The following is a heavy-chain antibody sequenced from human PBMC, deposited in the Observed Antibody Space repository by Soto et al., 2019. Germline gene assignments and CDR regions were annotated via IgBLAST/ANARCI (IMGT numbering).Heavy chain of an antibody. V-gene: IGHV3-23*03. CDR3: ARGTGRWIWSGPDY. CDR2: ILADYNT. CDR1: GFTFSDYT. J-gene: IGHJ4*02. Sequence: EVQLLESGGGLVQPGGSLTLSCAASGFTFSDYTMTWVRQAPGKVLECISVILADYNTYYAGSVRGRFTISRDNSKNTLYLQINSLRAEDTAVYYCARGTGRWIWSGPDYWGQGTLVTVSS. D-gene: IGHD3-3*01.